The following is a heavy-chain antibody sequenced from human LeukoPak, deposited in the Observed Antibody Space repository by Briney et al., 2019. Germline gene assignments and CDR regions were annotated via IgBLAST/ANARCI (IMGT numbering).Heavy chain of an antibody. CDR1: GYTFTSYG. CDR3: ARPYYYVRQDAFDI. V-gene: IGHV1-2*02. CDR2: INPNSGGT. Sequence: ASVKVSCKASGYTFTSYGISWVRQAPGQGLEWMGWINPNSGGTNYAQKFQGRVTMTRDTSISTAYMELSRLRSDDTAVYYCARPYYYVRQDAFDIWGQGTMVTVSS. J-gene: IGHJ3*02. D-gene: IGHD3-10*01.